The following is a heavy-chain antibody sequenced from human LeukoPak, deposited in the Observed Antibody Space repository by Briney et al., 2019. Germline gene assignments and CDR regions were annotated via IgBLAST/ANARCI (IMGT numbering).Heavy chain of an antibody. D-gene: IGHD3-3*01. V-gene: IGHV4-59*01. CDR3: ARDGNYDSGWFDP. CDR2: IDYSGRT. CDR1: GGSISSYH. J-gene: IGHJ5*02. Sequence: SETLSLTCTVSGGSISSYHWSWIRQSPGKGLEWIAYIDYSGRTNYNPSLKSRVITSVDTSKNQISLKLSSVTAADTAVYYCARDGNYDSGWFDPWGQGTLVTVSS.